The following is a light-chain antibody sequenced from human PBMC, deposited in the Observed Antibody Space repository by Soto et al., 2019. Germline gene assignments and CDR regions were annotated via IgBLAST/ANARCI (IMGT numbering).Light chain of an antibody. CDR2: GAS. CDR3: QQYNNWPPWT. J-gene: IGKJ1*01. Sequence: EIVMTQSPATLSVSPGERATLSCRASQSVSSNLAWYQQKPGQAPRLLIYGASTRATGTPARFSGSGSGTEFTHTFSSLQSEDFAVYYCQQYNNWPPWTFGQGTKVEIK. CDR1: QSVSSN. V-gene: IGKV3-15*01.